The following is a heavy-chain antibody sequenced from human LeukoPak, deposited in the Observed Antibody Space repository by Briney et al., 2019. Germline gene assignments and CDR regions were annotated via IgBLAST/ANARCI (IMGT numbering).Heavy chain of an antibody. CDR2: ISAHNGNT. J-gene: IGHJ4*02. CDR3: ARDLRVVATTPGGY. Sequence: ASVKVFCKASGYTFTSHDINWVRQATGQGLEWMGWISAHNGNTNYAQKLQGRVTLTTDTSTSTAYMELRSLRSDDTAVYYCARDLRVVATTPGGYWGQGTLVTVSS. D-gene: IGHD5-12*01. V-gene: IGHV1-18*01. CDR1: GYTFTSHD.